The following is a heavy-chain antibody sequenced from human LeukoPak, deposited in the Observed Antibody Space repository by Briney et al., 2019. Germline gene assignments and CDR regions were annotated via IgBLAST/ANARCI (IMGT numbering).Heavy chain of an antibody. Sequence: PGGSLRLSCAASGFTFSSYGMHWVRQAPGKGLEWVAVISYDGSNKYYADSVKGRFTISRDNSKNTLYLQMNSLRAEDTAVYYCAKDNLVRGVYYYYGMDVWGQGTTVTVSS. D-gene: IGHD3-10*01. CDR2: ISYDGSNK. CDR3: AKDNLVRGVYYYYGMDV. CDR1: GFTFSSYG. J-gene: IGHJ6*02. V-gene: IGHV3-30*18.